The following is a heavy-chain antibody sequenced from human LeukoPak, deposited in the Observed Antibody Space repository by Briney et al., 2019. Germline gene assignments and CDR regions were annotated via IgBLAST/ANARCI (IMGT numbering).Heavy chain of an antibody. CDR2: INHSGST. CDR1: GGSFSGYY. Sequence: SETLSLTCAVYGGSFSGYYWSWIRQPPGKGLEWIGEINHSGSTNYNPSLKSRVTISVDTSKNRFSLKLSSVTAADTAVYYCARGPGTLTGYSPRYYYYGMDVWGQGTTVTVSS. CDR3: ARGPGTLTGYSPRYYYYGMDV. J-gene: IGHJ6*02. D-gene: IGHD3-9*01. V-gene: IGHV4-34*01.